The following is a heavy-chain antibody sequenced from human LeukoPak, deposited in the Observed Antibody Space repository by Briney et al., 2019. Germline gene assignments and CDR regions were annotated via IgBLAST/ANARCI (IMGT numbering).Heavy chain of an antibody. CDR3: ARGISMVRGVIPSYNWFDP. J-gene: IGHJ5*02. Sequence: GGSLRLSCAASGFTFSSYGIHWVRQAPGKGLEWVAVISYDGSYKYHADSVKGRFTISRDNSRNTLYLQMNSLRAEDTAVYYCARGISMVRGVIPSYNWFDPWGQGTLVTVSS. V-gene: IGHV3-30*19. CDR2: ISYDGSYK. CDR1: GFTFSSYG. D-gene: IGHD3-10*01.